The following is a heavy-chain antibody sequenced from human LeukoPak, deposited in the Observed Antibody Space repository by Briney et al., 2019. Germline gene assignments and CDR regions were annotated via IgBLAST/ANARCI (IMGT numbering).Heavy chain of an antibody. CDR1: GFTVSSNY. CDR2: IYSDGST. CDR3: ARDQLGDGDYLFDS. Sequence: PGGSLRLSCAASGFTVSSNYMSWVRQAPGKGLEWVSVIYSDGSTYYADSVKGRFTISRDNSKNTLYLQMNSLRAEDTAVYYCARDQLGDGDYLFDSWGQGILVTVSS. D-gene: IGHD4-17*01. V-gene: IGHV3-53*01. J-gene: IGHJ4*02.